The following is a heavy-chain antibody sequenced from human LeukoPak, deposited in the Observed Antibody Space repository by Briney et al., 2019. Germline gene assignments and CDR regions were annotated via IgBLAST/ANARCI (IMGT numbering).Heavy chain of an antibody. CDR1: GGTFSSYA. J-gene: IGHJ4*02. V-gene: IGHV1-46*01. D-gene: IGHD2-15*01. CDR2: INPSGGST. Sequence: ASVTVSCKASGGTFSSYAISWVRQAPGQGLEWMGIINPSGGSTSYAQKFQGRVTMTRDTSTSTVYMELSSLRSEDTAVYYCARGEDIVVVVAANEDNAYFDYWGQGTLVTVSS. CDR3: ARGEDIVVVVAANEDNAYFDY.